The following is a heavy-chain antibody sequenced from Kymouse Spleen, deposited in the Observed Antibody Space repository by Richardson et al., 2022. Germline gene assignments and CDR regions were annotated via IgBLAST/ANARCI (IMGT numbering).Heavy chain of an antibody. CDR1: GGSFSGYY. D-gene: IGHD5-18,IGHD2-8*01,IGHD3-16*02. CDR3: ASIHSYYYGMDV. V-gene: IGHV4-34*01. CDR2: INHSGST. J-gene: IGHJ6*02. Sequence: QVQLQQWGAGLLKPSETLSLTCAVYGGSFSGYYWSWIRQPPGKGLEWIGEINHSGSTNYNPSLKSRVTISVDTSKNQFSLKLSSVTAADTAVYYCASIHSYYYGMDVWGQGTTVTVSS.